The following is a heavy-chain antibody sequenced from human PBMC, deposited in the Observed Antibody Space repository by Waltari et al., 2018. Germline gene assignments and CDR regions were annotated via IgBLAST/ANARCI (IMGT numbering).Heavy chain of an antibody. J-gene: IGHJ4*02. D-gene: IGHD2-21*02. CDR2: ISSSSSTI. V-gene: IGHV3-48*04. CDR3: ARYPYAVVTPYYFDY. CDR1: GFTFSSYS. Sequence: EVQLVESGGGWVQPGGSLRLSCAASGFTFSSYSMNWVRQAPGKGLEWVSYISSSSSTIYYADSVKGRFTISRDNAKNSLYLQMNSLRAEDTAVYYCARYPYAVVTPYYFDYWGQGTLVTVSS.